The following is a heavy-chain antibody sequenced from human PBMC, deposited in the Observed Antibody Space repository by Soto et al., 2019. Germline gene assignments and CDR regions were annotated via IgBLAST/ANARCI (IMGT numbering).Heavy chain of an antibody. V-gene: IGHV3-30*18. D-gene: IGHD6-13*01. CDR3: AKDPTIAPRWALDI. CDR2: ISSDGSRK. J-gene: IGHJ3*02. CDR1: GFTFSNYG. Sequence: QVQLVESGGGVVQPGRSLRLSCAASGFTFSNYGMHWVRQAPGKGPEWVAVISSDGSRKYYADLVKGRFTISRDDAKNTLYLQMNSLKTDDTAQYYCAKDPTIAPRWALDIWGQGTLVTVSS.